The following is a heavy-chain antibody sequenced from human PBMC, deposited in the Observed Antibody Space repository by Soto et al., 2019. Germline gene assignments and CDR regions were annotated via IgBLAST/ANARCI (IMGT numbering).Heavy chain of an antibody. CDR1: GFTFDDYA. D-gene: IGHD1-26*01. CDR2: ISWNSGSI. V-gene: IGHV3-9*01. J-gene: IGHJ3*02. Sequence: GGSLRLSCAASGFTFDDYAMHWVRQAPGKGLEWVSGISWNSGSIGYADSVKGRFTISRDNAKNSLYLQMNSLRAEDTALYYCAKSMVGTVPRPNNSLVRFSGAFDIWGQGTMVTVSS. CDR3: AKSMVGTVPRPNNSLVRFSGAFDI.